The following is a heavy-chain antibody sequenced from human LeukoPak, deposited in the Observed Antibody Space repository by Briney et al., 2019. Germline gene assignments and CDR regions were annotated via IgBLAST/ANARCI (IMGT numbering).Heavy chain of an antibody. CDR1: GDSISSGRNY. D-gene: IGHD1-1*01. CDR2: IYSSGNI. V-gene: IGHV4-39*01. CDR3: ARHLSGTTMSHYFDF. J-gene: IGHJ4*02. Sequence: SETLSLTCSVSGDSISSGRNYWGWIRQSPGKGLEWIASIYSSGNIHSNPSLKSRVSISVDTSKNQVSLKLYSVTASDAAIYYCARHLSGTTMSHYFDFWGQGTLVTVSS.